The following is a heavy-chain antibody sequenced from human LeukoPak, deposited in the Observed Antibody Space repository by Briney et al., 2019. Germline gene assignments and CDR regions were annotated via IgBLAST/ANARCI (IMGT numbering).Heavy chain of an antibody. J-gene: IGHJ4*02. CDR1: GYTFTGYY. CDR2: INPKSGGT. Sequence: ASVKVSCKASGYTFTGYYMNWVRQAPGQGLEWMGWINPKSGGTNYAQKFQGRVTMTRDTSISTAYMELSRLRSDDMAVYYCARAVQIYYFDYWGQGTLVTVSS. D-gene: IGHD2-15*01. CDR3: ARAVQIYYFDY. V-gene: IGHV1-2*02.